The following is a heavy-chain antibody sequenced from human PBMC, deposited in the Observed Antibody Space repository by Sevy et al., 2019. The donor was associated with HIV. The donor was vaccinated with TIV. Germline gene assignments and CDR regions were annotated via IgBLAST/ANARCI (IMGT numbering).Heavy chain of an antibody. J-gene: IGHJ4*02. CDR3: ANGDYYFDY. D-gene: IGHD2-21*02. Sequence: GGSLRLSCAASGFTFRTYGMQWVRQAPGEGLEWVAFIRYDGSKKYYADSVKGRFTISRDNSKNTLYLHMNSLRAEDTAVYYCANGDYYFDYWGQGTLVIVSS. V-gene: IGHV3-30*02. CDR2: IRYDGSKK. CDR1: GFTFRTYG.